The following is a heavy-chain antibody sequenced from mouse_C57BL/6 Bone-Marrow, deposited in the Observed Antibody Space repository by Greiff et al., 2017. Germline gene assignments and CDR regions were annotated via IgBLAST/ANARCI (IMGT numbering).Heavy chain of an antibody. J-gene: IGHJ2*01. D-gene: IGHD3-1*01. CDR3: ARRAIYYFDY. V-gene: IGHV1-59*01. CDR2: IDPSDSYT. CDR1: GYTFTSYW. Sequence: VQLQQPGAELVRPGTSVKLSCKASGYTFTSYWMPWVKQRPGQGLEWIGVIDPSDSYTNYNQKFKGKATLTVDTSSSTAYMQLSSLTSEDSAVYYCARRAIYYFDYWGQGTTLTVSS.